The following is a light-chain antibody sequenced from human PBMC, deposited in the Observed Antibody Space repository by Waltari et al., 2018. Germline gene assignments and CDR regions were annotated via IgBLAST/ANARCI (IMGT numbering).Light chain of an antibody. CDR1: SSDIGGYNY. CDR3: CSYAGRYTFI. Sequence: QSALTHPRAVSGSPGQSVTISCTGTSSDIGGYNYVSWYQQRPGKAPKLMIYDVIVRSSGVPDRFSGSKSGNTASLTISGLQSEDEAHYHCCSYAGRYTFIFGGGTKLTVL. V-gene: IGLV2-11*01. CDR2: DVI. J-gene: IGLJ2*01.